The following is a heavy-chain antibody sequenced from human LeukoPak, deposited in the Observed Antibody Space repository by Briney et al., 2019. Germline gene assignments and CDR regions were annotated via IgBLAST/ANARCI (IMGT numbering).Heavy chain of an antibody. CDR3: AKDTNYDSSGGAFDY. V-gene: IGHV3-21*01. CDR1: GFTFSSYS. Sequence: GGSLRLSCAASGFTFSSYSMNWVRQAPGKGLEWVSSISSSSSYIYYADSVKGRFTISRDNAKNTLYLQMNSLRAEDTAVYYCAKDTNYDSSGGAFDYWGQGTLVTVSS. J-gene: IGHJ4*02. D-gene: IGHD3-22*01. CDR2: ISSSSSYI.